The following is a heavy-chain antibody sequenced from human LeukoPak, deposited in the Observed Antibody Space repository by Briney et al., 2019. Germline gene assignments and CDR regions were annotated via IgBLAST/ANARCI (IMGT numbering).Heavy chain of an antibody. Sequence: RTSETLSLTCAVYGGSFSGYYWGWVRQPPGKGPEWIGEIDQSGSTNYNPSLKSRVTITIDTSKNQFSLKLNSVTAADTAVYYCAINDGSGSYYKSDYWGQGTLVTVSS. J-gene: IGHJ4*02. CDR2: IDQSGST. CDR3: AINDGSGSYYKSDY. CDR1: GGSFSGYY. V-gene: IGHV4-34*01. D-gene: IGHD3-10*01.